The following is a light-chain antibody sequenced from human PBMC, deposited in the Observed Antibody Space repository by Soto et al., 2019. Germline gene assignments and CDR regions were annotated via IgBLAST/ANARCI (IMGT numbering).Light chain of an antibody. J-gene: IGKJ1*01. Sequence: EIVMTQSPVTLSVSPGESATLSCRASQSVGSNLAWYQQRPGQAPRLLIYGASTRATGIPVRFSGSGSGTEFTLTISSLQSEDFTVYSCLQYHNLWAFGQGTKVDIK. CDR2: GAS. V-gene: IGKV3D-15*01. CDR1: QSVGSN. CDR3: LQYHNLWA.